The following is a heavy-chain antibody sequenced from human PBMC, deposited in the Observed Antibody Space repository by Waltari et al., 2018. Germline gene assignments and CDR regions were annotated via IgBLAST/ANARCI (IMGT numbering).Heavy chain of an antibody. CDR1: GFTFETYA. D-gene: IGHD4-17*01. CDR3: AKGSSHDFGDFGQSFDY. Sequence: EVQLVESGGGLVQPGRSLRLSCAASGFTFETYAMYWVRQIPGKGLEWVSGINLSGGSVGYADFTEGRFTISRDNAKNSLYLEMNNLRAEDTALFYCAKGSSHDFGDFGQSFDYWGQGTLVTVSS. V-gene: IGHV3-9*01. J-gene: IGHJ4*02. CDR2: INLSGGSV.